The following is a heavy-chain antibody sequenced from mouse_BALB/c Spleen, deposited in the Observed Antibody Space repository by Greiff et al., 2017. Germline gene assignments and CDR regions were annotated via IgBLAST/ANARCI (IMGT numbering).Heavy chain of an antibody. Sequence: VQLHQPGAELVKPGTSVKLSCKASGYNFTSYWINWVKLRPGQGLEWIGDIYPGSGSTNYNEKFKSKATLTVDTSSSTAYMQLSSLASEDSALYYCARRPIYDGYAMDYWGQGTSVTVSS. J-gene: IGHJ4*01. CDR1: GYNFTSYW. CDR2: IYPGSGST. CDR3: ARRPIYDGYAMDY. V-gene: IGHV1-55*01. D-gene: IGHD2-3*01.